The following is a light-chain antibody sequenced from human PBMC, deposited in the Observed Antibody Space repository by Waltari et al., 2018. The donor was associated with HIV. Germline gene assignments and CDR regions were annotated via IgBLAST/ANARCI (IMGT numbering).Light chain of an antibody. J-gene: IGLJ3*02. V-gene: IGLV1-51*02. CDR3: GTWDSGLSTGGV. Sequence: QSVLTQPPSVSAAPGQKVTISCSGSSSNIGKNYVSWYQQTPGTTPKLLIYENYKRPSGIPDRFSGSKSGTSATLGITGLQTGDEAHYYCGTWDSGLSTGGVFGGGTKLTVL. CDR2: ENY. CDR1: SSNIGKNY.